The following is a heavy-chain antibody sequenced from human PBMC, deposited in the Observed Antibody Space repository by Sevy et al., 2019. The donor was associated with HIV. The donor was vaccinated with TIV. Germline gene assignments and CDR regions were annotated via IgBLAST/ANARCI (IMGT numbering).Heavy chain of an antibody. CDR1: GGSITSVNW. CDR3: ARGGETPRGFDP. J-gene: IGHJ5*02. Sequence: SETLSLTCAVSGGSITSVNWWHWVRQPPGKGLEWIGEIYHSGSTNYNPSLKSRVTISVDNSKNQFSLNLYSVTAAVTAVYYCARGGETPRGFDPWGQGSLVTVSS. V-gene: IGHV4-4*02. D-gene: IGHD3-16*01. CDR2: IYHSGST.